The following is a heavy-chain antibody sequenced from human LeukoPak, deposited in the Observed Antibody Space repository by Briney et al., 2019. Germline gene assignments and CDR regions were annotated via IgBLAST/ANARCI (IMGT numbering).Heavy chain of an antibody. J-gene: IGHJ4*02. D-gene: IGHD1-1*01. V-gene: IGHV1-2*02. CDR3: ARARIELEPTPFDY. CDR1: GYTFTGYY. CDR2: INPNSGGT. Sequence: ASVKVSCKASGYTFTGYYMHWVRQAPGQRLEWMGWINPNSGGTNYAQKFQGRVTMTRDTSISTAYMELSRLRSDDTAVYYCARARIELEPTPFDYWGQGTLVTVSS.